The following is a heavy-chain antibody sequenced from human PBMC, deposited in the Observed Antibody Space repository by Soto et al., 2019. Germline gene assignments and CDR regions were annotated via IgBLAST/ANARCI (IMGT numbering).Heavy chain of an antibody. D-gene: IGHD3-22*01. J-gene: IGHJ3*02. CDR3: ARAPIREGYDSCGSYPIDAFDI. CDR2: IIPIFGTA. CDR1: GGTFSSYA. V-gene: IGHV1-69*13. Sequence: SSVKVSCKASGGTFSSYAISWVRQAPGQGLEWMGGIIPIFGTANYAQKFRDRVTITADESTSTAYMELSSLRSEDTAVYYCARAPIREGYDSCGSYPIDAFDIWGQGTMVTVSS.